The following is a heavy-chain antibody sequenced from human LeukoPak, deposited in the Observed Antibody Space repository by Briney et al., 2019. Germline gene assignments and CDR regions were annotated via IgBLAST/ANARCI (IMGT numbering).Heavy chain of an antibody. Sequence: GASVKVSCKASGFTFTSSAMQWVRQARGQRLEWIGWIVVGSGNTNYAQKFQERVTITRDMSTSTAYMKLSSLRSEDTAVYYCAATHQPYYDFWSGYSNVWFDPWGQGTLVTVSS. V-gene: IGHV1-58*02. CDR2: IVVGSGNT. CDR1: GFTFTSSA. D-gene: IGHD3-3*01. J-gene: IGHJ5*02. CDR3: AATHQPYYDFWSGYSNVWFDP.